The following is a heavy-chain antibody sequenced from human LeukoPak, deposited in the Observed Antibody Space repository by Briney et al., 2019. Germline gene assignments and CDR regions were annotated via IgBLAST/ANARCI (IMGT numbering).Heavy chain of an antibody. J-gene: IGHJ5*02. CDR3: ARRAVTTGFDP. V-gene: IGHV5-51*01. D-gene: IGHD4-17*01. CDR1: GYSFTSYW. Sequence: GESLKISCKGSGYSFTSYWIGWVRQMPGKGLEWMGIIYPSDSDTRYSPPFQGQVTISADKSISTAYLQWSSLKASDTAMYYCARRAVTTGFDPWGQGTLVTVSS. CDR2: IYPSDSDT.